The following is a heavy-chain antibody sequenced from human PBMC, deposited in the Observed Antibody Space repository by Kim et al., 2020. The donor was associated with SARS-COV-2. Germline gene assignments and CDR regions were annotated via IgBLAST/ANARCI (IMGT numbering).Heavy chain of an antibody. V-gene: IGHV4-61*01. CDR1: GVSVSSDNSY. Sequence: SETLSLTCTVSGVSVSSDNSYWTWIRQPPGKGLEWIGYVHYSGSTDYNPSLKSRVTISVDTSNNHFSLNLISATAADTAVYYGARWEQWRGDFDFWGQGTLVTASS. J-gene: IGHJ4*02. D-gene: IGHD6-19*01. CDR3: ARWEQWRGDFDF. CDR2: VHYSGST.